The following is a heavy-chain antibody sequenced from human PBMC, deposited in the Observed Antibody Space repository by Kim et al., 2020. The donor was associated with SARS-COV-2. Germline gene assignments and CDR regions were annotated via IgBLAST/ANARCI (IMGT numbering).Heavy chain of an antibody. J-gene: IGHJ5*02. V-gene: IGHV1-2*02. Sequence: STKYAQKCQDRVTMTRDTSISTAYMELTRLTSDDTAFYYCARGGPAHEFDPWGQGTLVTVSS. CDR3: ARGGPAHEFDP. CDR2: ST.